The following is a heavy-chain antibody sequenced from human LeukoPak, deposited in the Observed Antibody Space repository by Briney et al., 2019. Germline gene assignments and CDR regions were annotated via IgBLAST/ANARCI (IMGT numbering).Heavy chain of an antibody. CDR3: ARGRRLLDY. Sequence: SKTLSLTCAVYGGSFSGYYWSWIRQPPGKGLEWIGEINHSGSTNYNPSLKSRVTISVDTSKNQFSLKLSSVTAADTAVYYCARGRRLLDYWGQGTLVTVSS. D-gene: IGHD3-22*01. J-gene: IGHJ4*02. CDR2: INHSGST. CDR1: GGSFSGYY. V-gene: IGHV4-34*01.